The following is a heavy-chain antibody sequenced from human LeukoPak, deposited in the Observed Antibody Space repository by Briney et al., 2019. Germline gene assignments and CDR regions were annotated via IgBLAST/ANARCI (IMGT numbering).Heavy chain of an antibody. Sequence: ASVKVSCKASGYTFTSYGISWVRQAPGQGLEGMGWISAYNGNTNYAQKLQGRVTMTTDTSTSTAYMELRSLRSDDTAVYYCASSVGATWTGDAFDIWGQGTMVTVSS. CDR1: GYTFTSYG. CDR2: ISAYNGNT. V-gene: IGHV1-18*01. D-gene: IGHD1-26*01. J-gene: IGHJ3*02. CDR3: ASSVGATWTGDAFDI.